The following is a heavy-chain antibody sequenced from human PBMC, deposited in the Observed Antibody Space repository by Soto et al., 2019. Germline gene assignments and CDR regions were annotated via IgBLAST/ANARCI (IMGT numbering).Heavy chain of an antibody. J-gene: IGHJ4*02. CDR2: INSEGSST. D-gene: IGHD6-13*01. Sequence: EVQLVESGGGLVQPGGSLRLSCAASGFTFSSYWMHWVRQAPGKGLVWVSRINSEGSSTSYADSVKGRFTISRDNAKNTLYLQMNSLRAEDTAVYYCASFDSSSWYVDYWGQGTLVTVSS. V-gene: IGHV3-74*01. CDR1: GFTFSSYW. CDR3: ASFDSSSWYVDY.